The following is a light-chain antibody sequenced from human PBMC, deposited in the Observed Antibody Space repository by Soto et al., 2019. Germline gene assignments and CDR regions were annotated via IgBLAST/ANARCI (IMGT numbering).Light chain of an antibody. Sequence: EIVMTQSPATLSVSPGERATLSCRASQSISSNLAWYQQKPGQAPRLLIYDASIRATGIPVRFSGSGSGTEFTLSINILQSEDFAIYYCQHYNHWPPFTFGQGTKLEIK. J-gene: IGKJ2*01. CDR1: QSISSN. CDR3: QHYNHWPPFT. CDR2: DAS. V-gene: IGKV3D-15*03.